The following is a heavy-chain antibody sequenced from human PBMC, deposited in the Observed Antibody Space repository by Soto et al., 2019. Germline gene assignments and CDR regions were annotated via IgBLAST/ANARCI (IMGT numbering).Heavy chain of an antibody. CDR3: ARARGIVPDAFDI. V-gene: IGHV3-7*01. D-gene: IGHD3-16*02. CDR1: GFTFSSYW. J-gene: IGHJ3*02. Sequence: GGSLRLSCAASGFTFSSYWMSWVRQAPGKGLEWVANIKQDGSEKYYVDSVKGRFTISRYNAKNSLYLQMNSLRAEDTAVYYCARARGIVPDAFDIWGQGTMVT. CDR2: IKQDGSEK.